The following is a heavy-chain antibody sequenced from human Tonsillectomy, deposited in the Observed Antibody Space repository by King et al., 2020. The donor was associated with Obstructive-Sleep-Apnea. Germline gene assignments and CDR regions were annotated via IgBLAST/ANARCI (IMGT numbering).Heavy chain of an antibody. CDR2: ISGSGGST. V-gene: IGHV3-23*04. CDR3: AKSDYGSGPYYYGLDV. Sequence: VQLVESGGGLVQPGGSLRLSCAASGFTFSTYVMSWVRQAPGKGLEWVSVISGSGGSTYYADSVKGRFTISRDNSKNTLYLQMNSLRAEDTAVYYCAKSDYGSGPYYYGLDVWGQGTTVTVSS. J-gene: IGHJ6*02. CDR1: GFTFSTYV. D-gene: IGHD3-10*01.